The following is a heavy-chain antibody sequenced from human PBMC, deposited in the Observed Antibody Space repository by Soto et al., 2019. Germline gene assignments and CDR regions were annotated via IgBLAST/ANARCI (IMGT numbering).Heavy chain of an antibody. J-gene: IGHJ6*01. CDR1: GFTFNSYA. D-gene: IGHD3-9*01. CDR2: VTGSGAYT. Sequence: EVQLLESGGGLVQPGEYMRLSCVASGFTFNSYAMTWVRQAPGQGLEWVSTVTGSGAYTFDADSVKGQFTISRDNSKYTLYLQMKSLRPEATALYFCSKERYSDILADAYYIYVLVVWGQVTPVPVCS. V-gene: IGHV3-23*01. CDR3: SKERYSDILADAYYIYVLVV.